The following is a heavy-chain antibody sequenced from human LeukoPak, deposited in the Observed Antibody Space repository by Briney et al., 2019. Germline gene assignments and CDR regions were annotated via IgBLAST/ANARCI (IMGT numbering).Heavy chain of an antibody. Sequence: ASVKVSCKASGYTFTSYYMHWVRQAPGQGLEWMGIINPSGGSTSYAQKFQGRVTMTRDMSKSTVYMELRSLRSEDTAVYYCAKEGGLRSSWSFDFWGQGILVIVSS. CDR1: GYTFTSYY. V-gene: IGHV1-46*01. CDR3: AKEGGLRSSWSFDF. J-gene: IGHJ4*02. CDR2: INPSGGST. D-gene: IGHD6-13*01.